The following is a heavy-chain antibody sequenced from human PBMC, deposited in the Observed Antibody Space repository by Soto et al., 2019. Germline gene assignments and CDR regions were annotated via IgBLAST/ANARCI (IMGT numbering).Heavy chain of an antibody. Sequence: KASETLSLTCTVSGDSISSSDHYWSWIRQPPGKGLEWIGYTHYSGSTYYNPSLMSRVIISVDTSKNQFSLKLSSVTAADTAVYYCVRVMSGLTGTYYFDYWGQGTLVTVSS. D-gene: IGHD3-9*01. J-gene: IGHJ4*02. CDR1: GDSISSSDHY. V-gene: IGHV4-30-4*01. CDR2: THYSGST. CDR3: VRVMSGLTGTYYFDY.